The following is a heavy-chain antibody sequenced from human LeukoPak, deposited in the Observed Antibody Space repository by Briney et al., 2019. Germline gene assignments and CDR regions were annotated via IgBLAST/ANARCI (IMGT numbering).Heavy chain of an antibody. CDR1: GYTFTSYY. V-gene: IGHV1-46*01. J-gene: IGHJ3*02. CDR3: ARGGRELYSSGWTDAFDI. D-gene: IGHD6-19*01. Sequence: GASVKVSCKASGYTFTSYYMHWVRQAPGQGLEWMGIINPSGGSTSYAQKFQGRVTMTRDTSTSTVYMELSSRSSEDTAVYYCARGGRELYSSGWTDAFDIWGQGTMVTVSS. CDR2: INPSGGST.